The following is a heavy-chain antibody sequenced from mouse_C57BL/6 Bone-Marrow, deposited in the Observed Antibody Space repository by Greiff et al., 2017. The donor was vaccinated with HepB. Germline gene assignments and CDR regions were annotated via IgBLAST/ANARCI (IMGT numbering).Heavy chain of an antibody. CDR3: ARVGLSTTVVERYLDY. D-gene: IGHD1-1*01. V-gene: IGHV1-81*01. J-gene: IGHJ2*01. Sequence: VQLMESGAELARPGASVKLSCTASGYTFTNYGMRWVKQRPGQGLEWIGEIYPGNGNTYYNEKFKGKATLTADKSSSTAYMELRSLTSEGSAVYVCARVGLSTTVVERYLDYWGQGTTLTVSS. CDR1: GYTFTNYG. CDR2: IYPGNGNT.